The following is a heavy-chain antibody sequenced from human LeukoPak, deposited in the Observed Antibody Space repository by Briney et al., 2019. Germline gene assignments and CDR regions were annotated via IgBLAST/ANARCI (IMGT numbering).Heavy chain of an antibody. D-gene: IGHD2-8*01. CDR3: AKDIQCTY. J-gene: IGHJ4*02. CDR1: GFTFSAYA. V-gene: IGHV3-23*01. CDR2: LSGSGGTT. Sequence: PGGSLRLSCAASGFTFSAYAMSWVRQAPGKGLDWVSTLSGSGGTTYNADSVQGRFTISRDNSKNTLYLQMNSLRAEDTAVYYCAKDIQCTYWGQGALVTVSS.